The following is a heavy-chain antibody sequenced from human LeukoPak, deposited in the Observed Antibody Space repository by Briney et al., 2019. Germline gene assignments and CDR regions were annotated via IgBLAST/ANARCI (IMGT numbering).Heavy chain of an antibody. CDR1: GFTFITYT. D-gene: IGHD2-21*01. CDR2: VSSSSTNT. V-gene: IGHV3-21*01. CDR3: VGGGQRGY. Sequence: GESLRLSCAASGFTFITYTMNWVRQAPGKGLEWVSSVSSSSTNTHYADSVKGRFTISRDNAKNSLYLQMNSLRVEDTAVYYCVGGGQRGYWGQGTLVTVSS. J-gene: IGHJ4*02.